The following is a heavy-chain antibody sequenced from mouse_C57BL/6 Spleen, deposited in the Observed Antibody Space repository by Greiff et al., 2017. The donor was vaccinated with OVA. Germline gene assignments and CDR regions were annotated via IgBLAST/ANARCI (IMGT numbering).Heavy chain of an antibody. Sequence: DVHMVESGGGLVQPGGSLKLSCAASGFTFSDYYMYWVRQTPEKRLEWVAYISNGGGSTYYPDTVKGRFTISRDNAKNTLYLQMSRLKSEDTAVYYCARRYYYGLDYWGQGTTLTVSS. CDR3: ARRYYYGLDY. CDR2: ISNGGGST. V-gene: IGHV5-12*01. CDR1: GFTFSDYY. J-gene: IGHJ2*01. D-gene: IGHD1-1*01.